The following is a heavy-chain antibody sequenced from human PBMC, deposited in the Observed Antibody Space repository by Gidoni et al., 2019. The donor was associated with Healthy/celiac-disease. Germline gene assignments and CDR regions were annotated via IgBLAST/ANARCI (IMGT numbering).Heavy chain of an antibody. CDR2: ISSNGGST. J-gene: IGHJ4*02. V-gene: IGHV3-64D*06. CDR1: GFTFSSCA. CDR3: VKGVLGLGYDFDY. Sequence: EVQLVESGGGLVEPGGSLRLSCSASGFTFSSCAMHWVRQAPGKGLEYVAAISSNGGSTYYADSVKGRFTISRDNSKNTLYLQMSSLRAEDTAVYYCVKGVLGLGYDFDYWGQGTLVTVSS. D-gene: IGHD3-16*01.